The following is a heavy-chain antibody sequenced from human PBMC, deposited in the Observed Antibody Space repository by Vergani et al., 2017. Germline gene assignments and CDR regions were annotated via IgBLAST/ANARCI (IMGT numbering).Heavy chain of an antibody. V-gene: IGHV3-30*02. CDR1: GFSFSSFG. CDR3: AKDGLAYGSGSWYY. D-gene: IGHD3-10*01. J-gene: IGHJ4*02. Sequence: QVQILQSGGGVVQPGGSLRLSCAASGFSFSSFGMHWVRQAPGKGLEWVTFIRYDGSNKYYADSVKGRFTISRDNSKNTVYLQMNSLRTGDTAVYYCAKDGLAYGSGSWYYWGRGTLVTVSS. CDR2: IRYDGSNK.